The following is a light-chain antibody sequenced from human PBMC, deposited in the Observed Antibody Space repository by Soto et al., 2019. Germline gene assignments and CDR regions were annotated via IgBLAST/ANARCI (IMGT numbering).Light chain of an antibody. Sequence: DVGLNDFKESLAVSLSQTGKINCKSSQNNENYLAWYQQKAEQPPKLLIDWASTRASGVPDRFSGSGSGTDFTLTVDSLQPEDFATYYCQQAYSNPRKFGQGAKV. J-gene: IGKJ1*01. CDR2: WAS. V-gene: IGKV4-1*01. CDR3: QQAYSNPRK. CDR1: QNNENY.